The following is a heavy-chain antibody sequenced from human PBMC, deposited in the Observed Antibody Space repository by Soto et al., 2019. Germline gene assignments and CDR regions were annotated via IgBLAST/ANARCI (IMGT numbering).Heavy chain of an antibody. CDR1: GFSLSTSGVG. CDR2: IYWNEDK. J-gene: IGHJ5*02. CDR3: ARHIYNYYYDGFDP. D-gene: IGHD3-22*01. Sequence: SGPTLVKPTQTLTLTCTFSGFSLSTSGVGVGWIRQPPGKALEWLALIYWNEDKRYSPSLKSRLTITKDTSKNQVVLTMTNMDPVDTATYYCARHIYNYYYDGFDPWGQGTLVTVSS. V-gene: IGHV2-5*01.